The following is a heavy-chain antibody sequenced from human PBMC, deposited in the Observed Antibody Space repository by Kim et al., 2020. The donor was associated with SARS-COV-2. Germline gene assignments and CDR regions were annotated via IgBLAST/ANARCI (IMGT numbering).Heavy chain of an antibody. CDR1: GFTFKPFA. D-gene: IGHD6-19*01. J-gene: IGHJ3*02. V-gene: IGHV3-23*01. CDR3: TKVLFVAVRPLDI. Sequence: GGSLRLSCEASGFTFKPFAINWVRQAPGKGLEWVSGISPRGDRTSYADSVKGRFTISRDNSKDSLYLQMNSLTADDTAVYFCTKVLFVAVRPLDIWGQGTMHTVSS. CDR2: ISPRGDRT.